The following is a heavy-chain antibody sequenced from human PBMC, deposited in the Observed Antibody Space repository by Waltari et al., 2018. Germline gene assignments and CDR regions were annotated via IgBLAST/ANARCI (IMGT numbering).Heavy chain of an antibody. D-gene: IGHD2-15*01. CDR1: GYTFPSYD. CDR2: MNPNSGNT. Sequence: QVQLVQSGAEVKKPGASVKVSCKASGYTFPSYDINWVRQATGQGLEWMGWMNPNSGNTGYAQKFQGRVTITRNTSISTAYMELSSLRSEDTAVYYCARGGRSYCSGGSCYGDYWGQGTMVTVSS. CDR3: ARGGRSYCSGGSCYGDY. J-gene: IGHJ4*02. V-gene: IGHV1-8*03.